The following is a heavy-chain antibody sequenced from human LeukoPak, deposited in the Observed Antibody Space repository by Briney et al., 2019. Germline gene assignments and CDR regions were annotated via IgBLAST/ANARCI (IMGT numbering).Heavy chain of an antibody. CDR1: GGSFSGYY. Sequence: SETLSLTCAVYGGSFSGYYWSWIRQPPGKGLEWIGEINHSGSTNYNPSPKSRVTISVDTSKNQFSLKLSSVTAADTAVYYCARIRFPGYYYGMDVWGQGTTVTVSS. J-gene: IGHJ6*02. CDR2: INHSGST. CDR3: ARIRFPGYYYGMDV. V-gene: IGHV4-34*01. D-gene: IGHD3-3*01.